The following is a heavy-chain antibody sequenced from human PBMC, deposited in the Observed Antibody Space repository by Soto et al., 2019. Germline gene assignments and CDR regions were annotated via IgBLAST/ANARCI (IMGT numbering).Heavy chain of an antibody. CDR1: GFTFSNAW. Sequence: PGGSLRLSCAASGFTFSNAWMNWVRQAPGKGLEWVGRIKSKTDGGTTDYAAPVKGRFTISRDDSKNTLYLQMNSLKTEDTAVYYCTSSYCSGGSCYPNYYYYYGMDVWGQGTTVTSP. V-gene: IGHV3-15*07. CDR2: IKSKTDGGTT. CDR3: TSSYCSGGSCYPNYYYYYGMDV. D-gene: IGHD2-15*01. J-gene: IGHJ6*02.